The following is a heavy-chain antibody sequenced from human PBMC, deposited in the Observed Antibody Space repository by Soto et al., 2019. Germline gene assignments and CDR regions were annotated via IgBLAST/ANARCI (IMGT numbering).Heavy chain of an antibody. CDR1: GFTFGDYA. Sequence: PGGSLRLSCTASGFTFGDYAMSWVRQAPGKGLEWVGFIRSKAYGGTTEYAASVKGRFTISRDDSKSIAYLQMNSLKTEDTAVYYCTRDLRFGELYSVREILSPERYYYYGMDVWGQGTTVTVSS. D-gene: IGHD3-10*01. J-gene: IGHJ6*02. CDR3: TRDLRFGELYSVREILSPERYYYYGMDV. CDR2: IRSKAYGGTT. V-gene: IGHV3-49*04.